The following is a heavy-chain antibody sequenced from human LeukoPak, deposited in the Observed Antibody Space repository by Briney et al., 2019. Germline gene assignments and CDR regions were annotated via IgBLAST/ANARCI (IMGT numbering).Heavy chain of an antibody. D-gene: IGHD3-3*01. V-gene: IGHV3-23*01. Sequence: GGSLRLSCAASGFTFSSYAMNWVRQAPRKGLEWVSGISGSGGSTDYADSVKGRFTISRDNSKNTLYLQMNSLRAEDTAVYYCATKRGRFLEWLLYNWGQGTLVTVSS. J-gene: IGHJ4*02. CDR1: GFTFSSYA. CDR3: ATKRGRFLEWLLYN. CDR2: ISGSGGST.